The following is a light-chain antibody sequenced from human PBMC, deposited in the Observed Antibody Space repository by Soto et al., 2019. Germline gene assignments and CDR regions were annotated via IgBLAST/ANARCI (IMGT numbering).Light chain of an antibody. CDR1: SSDVGGYNY. Sequence: QSALTQPASVSGSPGQSITISCTGTSSDVGGYNYVSWYKQHPGKAPKLMIYEVSNRPSGVSNRFSGSKSGNTASLTISGLQAEDEDDYYCGSYSSSSTVVFGGGTKLTVL. CDR2: EVS. J-gene: IGLJ2*01. CDR3: GSYSSSSTVV. V-gene: IGLV2-14*01.